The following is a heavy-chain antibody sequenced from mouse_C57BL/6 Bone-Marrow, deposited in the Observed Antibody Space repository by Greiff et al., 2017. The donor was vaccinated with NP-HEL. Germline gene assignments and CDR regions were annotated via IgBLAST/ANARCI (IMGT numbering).Heavy chain of an antibody. CDR1: GYSITSGYY. J-gene: IGHJ4*01. D-gene: IGHD1-1*01. CDR3: AYYYGSSLYAMDY. V-gene: IGHV3-6*01. Sequence: ESGPGLVKPSQSLSLTCSVTGYSITSGYYWNWIRQFPGNKLEWMGYISYDGSNNYNPSLKNRISITRDTSKNQFFLKLNSVTTEDTATYYCAYYYGSSLYAMDYWGQGTSVTVSS. CDR2: ISYDGSN.